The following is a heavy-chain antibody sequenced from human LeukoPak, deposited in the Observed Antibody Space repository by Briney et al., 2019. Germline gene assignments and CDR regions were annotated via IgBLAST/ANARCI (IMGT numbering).Heavy chain of an antibody. J-gene: IGHJ5*02. Sequence: PGGSLRLSCAASGFTFSNSAMSWVRQAPGKGLEWVSTIRSGSATTYYADSVKGRFTISRDNSKNTLYLQMNSLRAGDTAVYYCAKGGTGTTDWFDPWGQGTLVTVSS. V-gene: IGHV3-23*01. CDR1: GFTFSNSA. CDR2: IRSGSATT. CDR3: AKGGTGTTDWFDP. D-gene: IGHD1-7*01.